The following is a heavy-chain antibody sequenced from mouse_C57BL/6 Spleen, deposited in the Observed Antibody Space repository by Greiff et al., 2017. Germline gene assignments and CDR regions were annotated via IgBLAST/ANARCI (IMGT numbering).Heavy chain of an antibody. CDR3: TTKRIYDGYSWFAY. CDR2: IDPEDGDT. Sequence: EVKLQESGAELVRPGASVKLSCTASGFNIKDYYMHWVKQRPEQGLEWIGRIDPEDGDTEYAPKFQGKATMTADTSSNTAYLQLSRLTSEDTAVYYWTTKRIYDGYSWFAYWGQGTLVTVSA. D-gene: IGHD2-3*01. CDR1: GFNIKDYY. V-gene: IGHV14-1*01. J-gene: IGHJ3*01.